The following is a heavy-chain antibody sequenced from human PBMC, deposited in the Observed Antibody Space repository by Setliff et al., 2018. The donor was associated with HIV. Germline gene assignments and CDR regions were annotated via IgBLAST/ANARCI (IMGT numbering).Heavy chain of an antibody. CDR3: ATDPGYSSTWYSESFQH. CDR1: GYTLTELS. D-gene: IGHD6-13*01. V-gene: IGHV1-24*01. Sequence: ASVKVSCKLSGYTLTELSIHWVRQAPGKGLEWMANFDPEDGETFYAQKFQGRLTMTEDTSADTAYMELSSLRSDDTAMYYCATDPGYSSTWYSESFQHWGQGTVVTVSS. CDR2: FDPEDGET. J-gene: IGHJ1*01.